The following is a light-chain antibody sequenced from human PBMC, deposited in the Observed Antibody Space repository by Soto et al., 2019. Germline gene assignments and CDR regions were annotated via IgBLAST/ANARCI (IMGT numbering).Light chain of an antibody. J-gene: IGKJ1*01. CDR2: KAS. V-gene: IGKV1-5*03. Sequence: DIQMTPAPSTRSASVGDRVTITCRASQSISSWLAWYQQKPGKAPKLLIYKASSLESGVPSRFSGSGSGTEFTLTLSSLQPDDFAPYYCQQYNSYSRTFGQGTKVEI. CDR1: QSISSW. CDR3: QQYNSYSRT.